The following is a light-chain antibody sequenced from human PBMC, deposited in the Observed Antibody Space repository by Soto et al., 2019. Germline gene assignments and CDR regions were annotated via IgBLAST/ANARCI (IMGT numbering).Light chain of an antibody. V-gene: IGLV2-14*01. Sequence: QSVLTQPASVSGSPGQSITISCTGTSSDIGGDYNYVSWYQQHPGKAPKLMIYEVSDRPSGVSSRFSGSKSGNTASLTISGLQAEDEADYYCCSYAGTSSYVFGTGTKVTVL. CDR1: SSDIGGDYNY. J-gene: IGLJ1*01. CDR3: CSYAGTSSYV. CDR2: EVS.